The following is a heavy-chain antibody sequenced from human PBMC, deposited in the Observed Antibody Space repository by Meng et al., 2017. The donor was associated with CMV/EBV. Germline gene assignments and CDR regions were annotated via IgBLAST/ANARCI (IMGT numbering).Heavy chain of an antibody. CDR1: GGSFSGYY. CDR2: INHSGST. D-gene: IGHD2-2*01. Sequence: SETLSLTCAVYGGSFSGYYWSWIRQPPGKGLEWIGEINHSGSTNYNPSLKSRVTISVDTSKNQFSLKLSSVIAADTAVYYCARAPIYCSSTSCYGEGGMDVWGQGTTVTVSS. V-gene: IGHV4-34*01. J-gene: IGHJ6*02. CDR3: ARAPIYCSSTSCYGEGGMDV.